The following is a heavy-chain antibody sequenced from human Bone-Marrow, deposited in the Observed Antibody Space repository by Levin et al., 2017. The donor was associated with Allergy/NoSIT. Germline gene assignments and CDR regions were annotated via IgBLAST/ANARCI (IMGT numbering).Heavy chain of an antibody. CDR3: ATGAGQTYFDH. J-gene: IGHJ4*02. CDR2: ISGSGGTKT. D-gene: IGHD1-14*01. Sequence: GESLKISCVASGFPFSSYAMSWVRQAPGKGLECVSGISGSGGTKTNYAESVKGRFIISRDNSKATLFLQMDSLTADDTALYFCATGAGQTYFDHWGQGTVVAVSS. CDR1: GFPFSSYA. V-gene: IGHV3-23*01.